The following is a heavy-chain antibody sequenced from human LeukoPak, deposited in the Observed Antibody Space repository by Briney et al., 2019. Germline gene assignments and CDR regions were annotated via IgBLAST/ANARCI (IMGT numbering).Heavy chain of an antibody. Sequence: ASVKVSCKASGYTFTGYYMHWVRQAPGQGREWMGWINPNSGGTNYAQKFHGRVTITKDTPSSTAYMELSRLRSDDTAVYYCASAGIAVAGSLLWFVYWGQGTLVTVSS. J-gene: IGHJ4*02. CDR2: INPNSGGT. CDR3: ASAGIAVAGSLLWFVY. CDR1: GYTFTGYY. V-gene: IGHV1-2*02. D-gene: IGHD6-19*01.